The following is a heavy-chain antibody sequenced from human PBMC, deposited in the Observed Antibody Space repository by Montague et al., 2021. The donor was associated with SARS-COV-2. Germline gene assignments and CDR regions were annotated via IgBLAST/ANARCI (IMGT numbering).Heavy chain of an antibody. CDR2: SNESGST. CDR3: VRGTLSVKMAVVVFLGGIYSYDS. D-gene: IGHD3-16*01. CDR1: GGSFSNHY. Sequence: SETLSLTCAVYGGSFSNHYWSWIRQSPGKWLEWIGESNESGSTNYNPSXXSRVTISVDTSKNQFSLNLKSVTAADTAVYYCVRGTLSVKMAVVVFLGGIYSYDSGGQETLVDVSS. J-gene: IGHJ4*02. V-gene: IGHV4-34*01.